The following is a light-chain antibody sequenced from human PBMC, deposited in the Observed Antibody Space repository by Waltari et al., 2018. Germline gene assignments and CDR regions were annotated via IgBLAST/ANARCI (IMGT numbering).Light chain of an antibody. V-gene: IGLV8-61*01. CDR1: AGHLSTTSY. Sequence: QTVVTQAPSLSVSPGGTVTLTCGLTAGHLSTTSYATWYQQTPGQPPRTLVYKGSSRSSGVPDRFSGSILGNKAALTITGAQADDESNYYCSVYMGSGIWVFGGGTKLTVL. CDR3: SVYMGSGIWV. J-gene: IGLJ3*02. CDR2: KGS.